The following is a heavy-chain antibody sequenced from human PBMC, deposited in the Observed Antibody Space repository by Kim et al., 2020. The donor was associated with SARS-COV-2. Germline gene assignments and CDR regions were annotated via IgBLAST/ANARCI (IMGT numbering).Heavy chain of an antibody. J-gene: IGHJ4*02. Sequence: TRYSPSRKSRVPISVDTSKNQFSLKLSSVTAADTAVYYCARESSSLIDYWGQGTLVTVSS. D-gene: IGHD6-13*01. V-gene: IGHV4-39*02. CDR3: ARESSSLIDY. CDR2: T.